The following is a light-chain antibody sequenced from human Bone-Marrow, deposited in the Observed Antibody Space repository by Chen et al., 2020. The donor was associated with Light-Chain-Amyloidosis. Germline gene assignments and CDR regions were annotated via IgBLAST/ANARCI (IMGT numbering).Light chain of an antibody. CDR3: QVWDRSSDRPV. J-gene: IGLJ3*02. CDR2: DDS. Sequence: SYVLTQPSSVSVAPGQTATIACGRNNIGSTSVHWYQQTPGQAPILVVYDDSDRPSGIPERLSGSNSGNTATLTISRVEAGDEADYYCQVWDRSSDRPVFGGGTKLTVL. V-gene: IGLV3-21*02. CDR1: NIGSTS.